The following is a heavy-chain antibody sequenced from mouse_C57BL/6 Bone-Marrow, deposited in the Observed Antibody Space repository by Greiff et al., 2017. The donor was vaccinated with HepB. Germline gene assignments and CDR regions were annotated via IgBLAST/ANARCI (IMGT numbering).Heavy chain of an antibody. V-gene: IGHV1-19*01. CDR1: GYTFTDYY. CDR3: AREGYWYFDV. CDR2: INPYNGGT. J-gene: IGHJ1*03. Sequence: LVEPGASVKMSCKASGYTFTDYYMNWVKQSHGKSLEWIGVINPYNGGTSYNQKFKGKATLTVDKSSSTAYMELNSLTSEDSAVYYCAREGYWYFDVWGTGTTVTVSS.